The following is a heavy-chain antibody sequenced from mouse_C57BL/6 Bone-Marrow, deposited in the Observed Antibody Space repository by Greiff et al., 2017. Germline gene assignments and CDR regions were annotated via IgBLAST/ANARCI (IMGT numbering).Heavy chain of an antibody. J-gene: IGHJ2*01. V-gene: IGHV5-12*01. CDR1: GFTFSDYY. D-gene: IGHD2-4*01. CDR3: ARQGITTLFDY. Sequence: EVQVVESGGGLVQPGGSLKLSCAASGFTFSDYYMYWVRQTPEKRLEWVAYISNGGGSTYYPDTVKGRFTISRDNAKNTLYLQMSRLKSEDTAMYYCARQGITTLFDYWGQGTTLTVSS. CDR2: ISNGGGST.